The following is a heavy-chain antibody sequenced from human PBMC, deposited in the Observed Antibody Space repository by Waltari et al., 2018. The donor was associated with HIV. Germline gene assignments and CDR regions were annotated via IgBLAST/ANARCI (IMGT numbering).Heavy chain of an antibody. D-gene: IGHD2-2*01. J-gene: IGHJ6*03. CDR1: GYTFTNYE. CDR2: SSVYNGNT. CDR3: ARFLAVPAASDYMDV. Sequence: QVQLVQSGAEVKKPGASVKVSCKASGYTFTNYEIGWVRQAPGQGLEWMGWSSVYNGNTNYTQKMQGRVTLTTDTAKNIAYMELRSLRYDDTAVYYCARFLAVPAASDYMDVWGKGTTVTVSS. V-gene: IGHV1-18*01.